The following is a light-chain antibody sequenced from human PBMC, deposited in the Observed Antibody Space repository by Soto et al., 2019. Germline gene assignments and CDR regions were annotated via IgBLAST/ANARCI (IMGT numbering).Light chain of an antibody. CDR3: SSFTSSRTRV. J-gene: IGLJ3*02. CDR1: SSDVGGYDY. Sequence: QSALTQPASVSGSPGQSITISCTGSSSDVGGYDYVSWFQQHPGRAPKLLIYEVITRPSGVSTRFSGSKSANTASLTISGLQPEDEADFYCSSFTSSRTRVFGGGTKLTVL. V-gene: IGLV2-14*01. CDR2: EVI.